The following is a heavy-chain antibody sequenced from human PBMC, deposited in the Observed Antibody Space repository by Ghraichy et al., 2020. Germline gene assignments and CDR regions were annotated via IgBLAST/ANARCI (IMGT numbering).Heavy chain of an antibody. D-gene: IGHD3-10*01. CDR3: ARGIRGSGSSNLIDY. J-gene: IGHJ4*02. CDR1: GGSFSGYY. V-gene: IGHV4-34*01. Sequence: SETLSLTCAVYGGSFSGYYWSWIRQPPGKGLEWIGEINHGGSTNYNTSLKSRVTISVDTSKNQFSRKLSSVTAADTAVYYCARGIRGSGSSNLIDYWGQGTLVTVSS. CDR2: INHGGST.